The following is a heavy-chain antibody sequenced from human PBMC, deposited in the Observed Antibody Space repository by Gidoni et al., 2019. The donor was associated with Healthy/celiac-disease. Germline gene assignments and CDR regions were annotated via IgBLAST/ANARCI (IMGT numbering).Heavy chain of an antibody. V-gene: IGHV3-64D*06. CDR3: VKDLARGPPSHYFDY. J-gene: IGHJ4*02. CDR2: ISSNGGST. CDR1: GFTFRSYA. Sequence: EVQLVESGGGLVQPGGSLRLSCSASGFTFRSYAMHWVRQAPGKGLEYVSAISSNGGSTYYADSVKGRFTISRDNSKNTLYLQMSSLRAEDTAVYYCVKDLARGPPSHYFDYWGQGTLVTVSS.